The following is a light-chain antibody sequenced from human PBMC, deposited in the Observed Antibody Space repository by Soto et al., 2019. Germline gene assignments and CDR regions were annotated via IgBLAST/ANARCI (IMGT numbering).Light chain of an antibody. CDR1: SSDVGGYNY. CDR2: EVS. V-gene: IGLV2-14*01. CDR3: SSYTSSSTLL. Sequence: QSVLTQPASVSGSPGQSITISCTGTSSDVGGYNYVSWYQQHPGKAPKLMIYEVSHRPSGVSNRFSGSKSGNTASLTISGLQAEDEADYYCSSYTSSSTLLFGTGTKLTVL. J-gene: IGLJ1*01.